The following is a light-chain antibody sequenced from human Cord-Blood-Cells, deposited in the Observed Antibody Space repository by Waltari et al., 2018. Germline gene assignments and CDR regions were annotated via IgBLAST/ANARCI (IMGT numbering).Light chain of an antibody. J-gene: IGLJ3*02. V-gene: IGLV1-44*01. CDR3: AAWDDSLNGWV. Sequence: QSVLTQPPSASGTPGQRVTISCSGSSSNTGSNTVNGYQQLPGTAPNLLIYSNNQRPSGVPDRFSGSKSGTSASLAISGLQSEDEADYYCAAWDDSLNGWVFGGGTKLTVL. CDR1: SSNTGSNT. CDR2: SNN.